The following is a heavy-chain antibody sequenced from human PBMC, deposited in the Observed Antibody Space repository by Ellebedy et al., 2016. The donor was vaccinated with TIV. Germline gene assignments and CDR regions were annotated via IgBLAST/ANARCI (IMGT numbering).Heavy chain of an antibody. V-gene: IGHV4-4*07. J-gene: IGHJ4*02. CDR2: IYTTGSG. CDR3: GRVSLAGDFFDY. Sequence: MPSETLSLTCTVSGGSIRGYYWSWIRQPAGKGMEWIGRIYTTGSGDYNPSLQSRVTMSVDTSKNQFSLHLRSVTAADTAVYFCGRVSLAGDFFDYWGQGTLVAVSS. D-gene: IGHD6-13*01. CDR1: GGSIRGYY.